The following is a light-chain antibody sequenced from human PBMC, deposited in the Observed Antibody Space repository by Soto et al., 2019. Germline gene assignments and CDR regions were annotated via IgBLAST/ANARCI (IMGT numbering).Light chain of an antibody. CDR1: SSDVGAYSY. CDR3: SSYTTSSTWV. Sequence: QSVLTQPASVSGSPGQSITISCTGTSSDVGAYSYVSWYQQHPGKAPKLMIYEVTNRPSGVSNRFSGSKSGNTASLTISGLQPEDEADYYCSSYTTSSTWVFGGGTKLTVL. CDR2: EVT. V-gene: IGLV2-14*01. J-gene: IGLJ3*02.